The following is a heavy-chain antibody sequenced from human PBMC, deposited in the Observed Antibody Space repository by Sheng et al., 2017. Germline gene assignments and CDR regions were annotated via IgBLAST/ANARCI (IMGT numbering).Heavy chain of an antibody. CDR2: ISGSGGST. D-gene: IGHD5-12*01. CDR1: GFTFSSYA. V-gene: IGHV3-23*01. CDR3: AKDMGRRRWLQLGKYAFDI. J-gene: IGHJ3*02. Sequence: EVQLLESGGGLVQPGGSLRLSCAASGFTFSSYAMSWVRQAPGKGLEWVSAISGSGGSTYYADSVKGRFTISRDNSKNTLYLQMNSLRAEDTAVYYCAKDMGRRRWLQLGKYAFDIWGQGTMVTVSS.